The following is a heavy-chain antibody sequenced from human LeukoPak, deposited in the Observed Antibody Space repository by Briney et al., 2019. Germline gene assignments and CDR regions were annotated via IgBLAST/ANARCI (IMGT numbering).Heavy chain of an antibody. CDR3: ARTASGYYLFDY. D-gene: IGHD3-22*01. Sequence: PSETLSLTCTVSGGSIRSGSYYWNWIRQPAGKGLEWIGRMYTSGTTNYNPSLKSRVPISVDTSKNQFSLKLSSVTAADTAVYYCARTASGYYLFDYWGQGTLVTVSS. J-gene: IGHJ4*02. CDR1: GGSIRSGSYY. CDR2: MYTSGTT. V-gene: IGHV4-61*02.